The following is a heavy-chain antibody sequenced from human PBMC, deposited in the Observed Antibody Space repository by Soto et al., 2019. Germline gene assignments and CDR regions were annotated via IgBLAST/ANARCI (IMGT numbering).Heavy chain of an antibody. D-gene: IGHD2-21*01. CDR2: IIHILGIA. V-gene: IGHV1-69*02. J-gene: IGHJ4*02. CDR3: ASDSYRSFAY. Sequence: QVQLVQSGAEVKKPGSSVKVSCKASGGPFSSYTISWVRQAPGQGLEWMGRIIHILGIANYAQKFQGRVTITADKSTSTAYMELSSLRSEATAGYYCASDSYRSFAYWGQGTLVTVSS. CDR1: GGPFSSYT.